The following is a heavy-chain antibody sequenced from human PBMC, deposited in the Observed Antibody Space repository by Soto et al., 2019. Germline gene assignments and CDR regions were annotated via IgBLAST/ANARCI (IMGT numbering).Heavy chain of an antibody. D-gene: IGHD4-17*01. CDR2: IRNRRNSYTT. V-gene: IGHV3-72*01. Sequence: GGSLRLSCAASGFTFSDHYMDWVRQAPGKGLEWVGRIRNRRNSYTTEYAASVKGRFTISRDDSNNLLYLQMNSLKTEDTAVYHCARSTVSTTPYYSDYWGQGTLVTVSS. J-gene: IGHJ4*02. CDR3: ARSTVSTTPYYSDY. CDR1: GFTFSDHY.